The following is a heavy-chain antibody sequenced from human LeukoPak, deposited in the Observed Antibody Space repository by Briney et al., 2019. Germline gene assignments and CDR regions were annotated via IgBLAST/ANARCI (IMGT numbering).Heavy chain of an antibody. Sequence: SETLSLTCTVSGGSISSYYWSWIRQPPGKGLEWIGYIYYSGSTNYNPSLKSRVTISVDTSKNQFSLKLSSVTAADTAVYYCARVLPRSGSYIVDYWGQGTPVTVSS. V-gene: IGHV4-59*01. CDR3: ARVLPRSGSYIVDY. J-gene: IGHJ4*02. D-gene: IGHD1-26*01. CDR2: IYYSGST. CDR1: GGSISSYY.